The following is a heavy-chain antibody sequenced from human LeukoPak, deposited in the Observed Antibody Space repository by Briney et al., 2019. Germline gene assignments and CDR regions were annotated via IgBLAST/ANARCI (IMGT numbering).Heavy chain of an antibody. CDR3: AKDLGTIIVLPTGDY. CDR2: ISGSGSNT. J-gene: IGHJ4*02. V-gene: IGHV3-23*01. Sequence: GGSLRLSCAASGFTFSSNVMNWFRQAPGKGLEWVSAISGSGSNTYYADSVKGRFTISRDNSKNTLYLQMNSLRAEDTAVYYCAKDLGTIIVLPTGDYWGQGTLVTVSS. D-gene: IGHD3-22*01. CDR1: GFTFSSNV.